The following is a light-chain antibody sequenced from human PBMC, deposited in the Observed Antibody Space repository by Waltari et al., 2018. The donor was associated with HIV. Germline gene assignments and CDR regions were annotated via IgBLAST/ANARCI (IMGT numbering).Light chain of an antibody. CDR3: QQLDTYPQIT. Sequence: DIQLTQSPSLLSVSVGDRVTITCRTSQGISSHLAWYQQKPGKAPKLLIYAASTLQSGVPSRFSGSGSGTEFILTICSLQPEDFATYYCQQLDTYPQITFGGGTKVEVK. CDR1: QGISSH. J-gene: IGKJ4*01. V-gene: IGKV1-9*01. CDR2: AAS.